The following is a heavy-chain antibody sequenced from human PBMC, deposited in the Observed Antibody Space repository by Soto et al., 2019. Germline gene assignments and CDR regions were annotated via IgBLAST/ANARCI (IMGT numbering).Heavy chain of an antibody. D-gene: IGHD1-1*01. CDR1: GFTFSSYA. V-gene: IGHV3-23*01. CDR2: ISGSGGST. Sequence: EVLLLESGGGLVQPGGSLRLSCAASGFTFSSYAMSWVRQAPGKGLEWVSAISGSGGSTYYADSVKGRFTISRDNSKNRLYVQMNSLRAEDTAVYYCAKERVLERPSEWFDPWGQGTLVTVSS. CDR3: AKERVLERPSEWFDP. J-gene: IGHJ5*02.